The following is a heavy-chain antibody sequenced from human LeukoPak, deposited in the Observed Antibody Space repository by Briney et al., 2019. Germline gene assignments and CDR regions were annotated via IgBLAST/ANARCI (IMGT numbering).Heavy chain of an antibody. J-gene: IGHJ4*02. V-gene: IGHV1-69*06. D-gene: IGHD4-17*01. CDR2: IIPIFGTA. CDR3: ARDRTGRTVTPYDY. Sequence: SVKVSCKASGGTFSSYAISWVRQAPGQGLEWMGGIIPIFGTANDAQKFQGRVTITADKSTSAAYMELSSLRAEDTAVYYCARDRTGRTVTPYDYWGQGTLVTVSS. CDR1: GGTFSSYA.